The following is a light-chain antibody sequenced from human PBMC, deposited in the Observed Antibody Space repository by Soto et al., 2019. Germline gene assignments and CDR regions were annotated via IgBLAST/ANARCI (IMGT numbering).Light chain of an antibody. CDR3: QQFGSSPGFT. CDR1: QSINSRY. CDR2: GAS. V-gene: IGKV3-20*01. Sequence: EIVLTQSQGTLSFSPGERATLSGRASQSINSRYLAWYQQKPGQAPSLLTYGASSRATGIPARFSGSGSGTDFTLTISRLEPEDFAVYYCQQFGSSPGFTFGPGTKVDIK. J-gene: IGKJ3*01.